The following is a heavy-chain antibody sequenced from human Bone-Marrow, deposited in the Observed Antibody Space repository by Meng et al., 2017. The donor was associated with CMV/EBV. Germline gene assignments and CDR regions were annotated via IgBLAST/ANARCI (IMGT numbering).Heavy chain of an antibody. CDR2: ISADGGRK. D-gene: IGHD3-10*01. Sequence: GESLKISCVASGLTLSSYGLHWVRQVPGKGLEWVADISADGGRKHYEDSVKGRFTISRDNAKNTLYLQMNSLRVEDTAVYFCAREVTLIRGGYDAFDVWGQGTMVTVSS. V-gene: IGHV3-30*04. J-gene: IGHJ3*01. CDR1: GLTLSSYG. CDR3: AREVTLIRGGYDAFDV.